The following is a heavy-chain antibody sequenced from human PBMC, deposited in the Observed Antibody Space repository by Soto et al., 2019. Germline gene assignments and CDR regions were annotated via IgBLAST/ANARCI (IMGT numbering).Heavy chain of an antibody. J-gene: IGHJ3*02. CDR1: GLTVNTNY. V-gene: IGHV3-66*04. CDR2: IYSVGST. Sequence: EVQVVESGGGLVQPGGSLRLSCAASGLTVNTNYMSWVRQAAGKGLEWVSIIYSVGSTYYADSVKGRFTISRDNSKNTLYIQMNSLRVEDTAVYYCASQGYHDPSPYAFDIWGQGTMVTVSS. CDR3: ASQGYHDPSPYAFDI. D-gene: IGHD5-18*01.